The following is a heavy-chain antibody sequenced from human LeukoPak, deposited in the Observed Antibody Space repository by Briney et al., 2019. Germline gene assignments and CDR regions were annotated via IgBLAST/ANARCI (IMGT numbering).Heavy chain of an antibody. CDR2: IKKDGSEE. V-gene: IGHV3-7*01. D-gene: IGHD1-14*01. CDR1: AFTLNIYL. CDR3: ARGNPNRNALDL. J-gene: IGHJ3*01. Sequence: GGSLRLSCAAPAFTLNIYLTSWVRQAPGGGLEWVANIKKDGSEESYLDSVKGRFTVSRNNANNSLFLLINNLRGEDTAVYYCARGNPNRNALDLWGQGTMVTISS.